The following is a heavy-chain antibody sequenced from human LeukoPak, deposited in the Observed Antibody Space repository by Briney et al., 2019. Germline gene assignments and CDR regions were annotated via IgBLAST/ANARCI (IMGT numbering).Heavy chain of an antibody. CDR3: VRVVPDSSSSQAPWRFDP. J-gene: IGHJ5*02. D-gene: IGHD6-6*01. V-gene: IGHV4-38-2*01. Sequence: PSETLSLTCAVSGYSIGSGYYLGWIRQPPGKGLEWIGTIYDSTTYYNPSLRSRVTVSIDTSKNQFSLTLSSVTAADTAVYYCVRVVPDSSSSQAPWRFDPWGQRTLLTVSP. CDR2: IYDSTT. CDR1: GYSIGSGYY.